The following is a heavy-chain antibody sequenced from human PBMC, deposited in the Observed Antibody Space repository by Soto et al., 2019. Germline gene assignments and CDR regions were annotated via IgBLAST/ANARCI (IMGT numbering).Heavy chain of an antibody. CDR3: AKCNGDIYYYYAMDV. J-gene: IGHJ6*02. Sequence: GGSLRLSCAASGFTFSSYGVHWVRQAPGKGLEWVAVISYDGSNKYYADSVKGRFTISRDNSKNTLYLQMNSLRAEDTAVYYCAKCNGDIYYYYAMDVWGQGTTVTVSS. D-gene: IGHD2-8*01. V-gene: IGHV3-30*18. CDR1: GFTFSSYG. CDR2: ISYDGSNK.